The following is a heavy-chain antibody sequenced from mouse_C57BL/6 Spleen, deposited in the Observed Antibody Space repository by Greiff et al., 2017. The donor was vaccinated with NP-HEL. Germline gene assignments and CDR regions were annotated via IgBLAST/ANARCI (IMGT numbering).Heavy chain of an antibody. Sequence: EVKLQESGPELVKPGASVKIPCKASGYTFTDYNMDWVKQSHGKSLEWIGDINPNNGGTIYNQKFKGKATLTVDKSSSTAYMELRSLTSEDTAVYYCARAGRDVEGYFDYWGQGTTLTVSS. CDR3: ARAGRDVEGYFDY. CDR2: INPNNGGT. J-gene: IGHJ2*01. CDR1: GYTFTDYN. V-gene: IGHV1-18*01. D-gene: IGHD3-3*01.